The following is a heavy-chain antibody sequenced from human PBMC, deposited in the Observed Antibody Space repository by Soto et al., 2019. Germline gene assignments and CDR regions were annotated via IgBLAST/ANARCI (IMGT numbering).Heavy chain of an antibody. Sequence: QVQLVQSGAEVKKPGSSVKVSCKASGGPFSSYAISWVRQAPGQGLEWMGGLIHIFGTANYAQKFQGRVTITADESTSTAYMELSSLRSEDTAVYYCAAGGSDYYGSGSYADYFDYWGQGTLVTVSS. CDR2: LIHIFGTA. D-gene: IGHD3-10*01. V-gene: IGHV1-69*01. CDR1: GGPFSSYA. J-gene: IGHJ4*02. CDR3: AAGGSDYYGSGSYADYFDY.